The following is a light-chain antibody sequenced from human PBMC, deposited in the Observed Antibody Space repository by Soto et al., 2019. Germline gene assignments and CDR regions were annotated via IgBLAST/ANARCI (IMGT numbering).Light chain of an antibody. CDR2: DAS. CDR3: QQFDTYRT. CDR1: QNIRNY. V-gene: IGKV1-5*01. J-gene: IGKJ1*01. Sequence: DIQMTQSPSTLSASVGDRVTITCRASQNIRNYLARYLHQPGKVPRLLIYDASTLESGVPSRFSGSGSGTDFTLTISSLQPDDFGTYYCQQFDTYRTFGQGTIVDIK.